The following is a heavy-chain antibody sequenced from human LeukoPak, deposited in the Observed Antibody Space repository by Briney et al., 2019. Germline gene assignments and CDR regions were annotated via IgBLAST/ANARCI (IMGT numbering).Heavy chain of an antibody. D-gene: IGHD1-1*01. J-gene: IGHJ4*02. CDR3: ARVGGLQLY. V-gene: IGHV6-1*01. Sequence: SQTLSLTCAISGDSVSTNGATWNWIRQSPSRGLEWLGRTYYMSKWYNDYAASVKSRIIINPDTSKNQFSLQLSSVTPEDTAVYYCARVGGLQLYWGQGTLVTVSS. CDR1: GDSVSTNGAT. CDR2: TYYMSKWYN.